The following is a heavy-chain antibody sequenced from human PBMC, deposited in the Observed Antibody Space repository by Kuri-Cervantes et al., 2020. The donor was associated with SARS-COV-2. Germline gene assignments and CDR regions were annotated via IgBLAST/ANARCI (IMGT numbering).Heavy chain of an antibody. CDR3: ARDGADCSGGSCPYYYYVDV. CDR2: ISAYNGNT. CDR1: GGTFSSYA. J-gene: IGHJ6*03. Sequence: ASVKVSCKASGGTFSSYAISWVRQAPGQGLEWMGWISAYNGNTNYAQKLQGRVTMTTDTTTSTAYMELRSLRSDDTAVYYCARDGADCSGGSCPYYYYVDVWGKGTTVTVSS. D-gene: IGHD2-15*01. V-gene: IGHV1-18*01.